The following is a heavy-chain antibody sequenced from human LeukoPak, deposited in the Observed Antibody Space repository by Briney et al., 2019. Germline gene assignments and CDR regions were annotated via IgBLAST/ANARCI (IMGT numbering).Heavy chain of an antibody. CDR3: ASSPLPAATFDY. D-gene: IGHD2-2*01. CDR1: GFTFSSYA. CDR2: IRVGGEI. Sequence: GGSLRLSCAASGFTFSSYAMNWVRQAPGKGLEWVSGIRVGGEIYYADSVKGRFTISRDNSENTLYLQMSGLRAEDTAVYYCASSPLPAATFDYWGQGTLVTVSS. V-gene: IGHV3-23*01. J-gene: IGHJ4*02.